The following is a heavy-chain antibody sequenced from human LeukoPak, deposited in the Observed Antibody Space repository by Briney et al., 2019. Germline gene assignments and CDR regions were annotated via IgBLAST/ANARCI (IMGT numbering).Heavy chain of an antibody. Sequence: PETLSLTCGVFGVSINDYYWSWIRQSPGKGLGWIGEISHTEGTRYNPSLESRVTMSVGTSENQLSLKLIFVTAADTAVYYCARIRCGHSGSVCYNHWGLGTLVTVSS. V-gene: IGHV4-34*01. CDR1: GVSINDYY. CDR2: ISHTEGT. J-gene: IGHJ4*02. D-gene: IGHD3-9*01. CDR3: ARIRCGHSGSVCYNH.